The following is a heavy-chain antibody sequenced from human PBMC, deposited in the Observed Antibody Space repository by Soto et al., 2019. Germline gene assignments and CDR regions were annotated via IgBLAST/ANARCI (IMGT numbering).Heavy chain of an antibody. V-gene: IGHV1-18*01. CDR3: ARDVAVAAEGGLVDY. J-gene: IGHJ4*02. Sequence: QVQLMQSGAEVKKPGASVKVSCKASGYTFTNYGLSWVRQAPGQGLEWMGWISVYNGNIKFAQKLQGRVTMTTDTSXXTAYRELRNLKSDDTAVYYCARDVAVAAEGGLVDYWGQGTLLTVSS. CDR1: GYTFTNYG. D-gene: IGHD6-19*01. CDR2: ISVYNGNI.